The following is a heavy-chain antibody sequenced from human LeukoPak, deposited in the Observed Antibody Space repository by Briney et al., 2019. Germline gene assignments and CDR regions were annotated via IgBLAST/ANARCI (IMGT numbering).Heavy chain of an antibody. CDR2: IIPIFGTA. CDR3: ARDRGDGYNFVDY. D-gene: IGHD5-24*01. J-gene: IGHJ4*02. CDR1: GGTFSSYA. V-gene: IGHV1-69*13. Sequence: SVKVSCKASGGTFSSYAISWVRQAPGQGLEWMGGIIPIFGTANYAQKFQGRVTITADESTSTAYMELSSLRSEDTAVYYCARDRGDGYNFVDYWGQGTLVTVSS.